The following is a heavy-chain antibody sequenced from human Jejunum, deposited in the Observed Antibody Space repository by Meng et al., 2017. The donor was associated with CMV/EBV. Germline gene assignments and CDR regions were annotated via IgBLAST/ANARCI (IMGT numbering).Heavy chain of an antibody. Sequence: LRLSGSASGLIFTEYYMDWVRQAPGKGLEWIGRTKPKSYTTQLAASVEGRFTISRDDSKNSLFLQMNNLKTEDTALYYCVRDNWGLDYWGQGTLVTVSS. D-gene: IGHD7-27*01. V-gene: IGHV3-72*01. CDR2: TKPKSYTT. CDR1: GLIFTEYY. CDR3: VRDNWGLDY. J-gene: IGHJ4*02.